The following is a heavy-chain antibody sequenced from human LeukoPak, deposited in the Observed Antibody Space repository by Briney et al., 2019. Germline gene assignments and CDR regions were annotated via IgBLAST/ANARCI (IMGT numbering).Heavy chain of an antibody. D-gene: IGHD6-19*01. J-gene: IGHJ4*02. CDR2: INPNSGGT. V-gene: IGHV1-2*02. CDR3: ARCAVAGTLMFSGDY. CDR1: GYTFTGYY. Sequence: ASVKVSCKTSGYTFTGYYIHWVRQAPGQGLEWMGWINPNSGGTNYAQNFQGRVTMTRDTSINTAYMELRSLRSDDTAVYYCARCAVAGTLMFSGDYWGQGTLVTVSS.